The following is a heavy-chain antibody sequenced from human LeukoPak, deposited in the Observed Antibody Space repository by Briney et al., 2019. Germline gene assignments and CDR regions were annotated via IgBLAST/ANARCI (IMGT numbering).Heavy chain of an antibody. Sequence: GGSLGLSCAASGFTFSSYGMHWVRQAPGKGLEWVAVISYHGSNKYYADSVKGRFTISRDNSKNTLYLQMNSLRAEDTAVYYCGKYSDYGDYLDWFDPWGQGTLVTVSS. J-gene: IGHJ5*02. CDR1: GFTFSSYG. CDR3: GKYSDYGDYLDWFDP. D-gene: IGHD4-17*01. V-gene: IGHV3-30*18. CDR2: ISYHGSNK.